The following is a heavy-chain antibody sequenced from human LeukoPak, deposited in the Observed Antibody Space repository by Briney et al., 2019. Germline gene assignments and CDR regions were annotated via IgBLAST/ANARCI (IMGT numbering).Heavy chain of an antibody. J-gene: IGHJ3*02. CDR1: GGSISSGDYY. CDR2: IYYSGST. D-gene: IGHD4-17*01. CDR3: AREGTVTTKTPCAFDI. Sequence: SQTLSLTCTVSGGSISSGDYYWSWIRQPPGKGLEWIGYIYYSGSTYYNPSLKSRVTISVDTSKNQFSLKLSSVTAADTAVYYCAREGTVTTKTPCAFDIWGQGTMVTVSS. V-gene: IGHV4-30-4*01.